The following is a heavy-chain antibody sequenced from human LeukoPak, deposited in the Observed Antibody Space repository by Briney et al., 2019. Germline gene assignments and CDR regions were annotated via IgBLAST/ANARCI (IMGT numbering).Heavy chain of an antibody. CDR2: ISSSSSYI. Sequence: GGSLRLSCAASGFTFSSYSMNWVRQAPGKGLEWVSSISSSSSYIYYADSVKGRFTISRDNAKNSLYLQMNSLRAEDTVVYYCARDYGWQQLAYYWGQGTLVTVSS. CDR1: GFTFSSYS. J-gene: IGHJ4*02. D-gene: IGHD6-13*01. CDR3: ARDYGWQQLAYY. V-gene: IGHV3-21*01.